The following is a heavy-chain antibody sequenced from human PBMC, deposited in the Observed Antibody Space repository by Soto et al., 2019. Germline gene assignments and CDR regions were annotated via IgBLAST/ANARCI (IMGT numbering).Heavy chain of an antibody. J-gene: IGHJ4*02. V-gene: IGHV3-23*01. CDR2: ISGSGRST. D-gene: IGHD6-13*01. CDR3: AKEHHYSSSWSEFDY. CDR1: GFTFSSYA. Sequence: EVQLLESGGGLVQPGGSLRLSCAASGFTFSSYAMSCVRQAPGKGLEWVSAISGSGRSTYYADSVKGRFSISRDNSKNTLYLQMNSLRAEDTAVYYCAKEHHYSSSWSEFDYWGQGTLVTVSS.